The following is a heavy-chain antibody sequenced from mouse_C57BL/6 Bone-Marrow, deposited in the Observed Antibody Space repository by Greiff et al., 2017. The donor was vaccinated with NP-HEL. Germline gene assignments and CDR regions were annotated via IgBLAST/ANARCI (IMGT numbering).Heavy chain of an antibody. Sequence: QVQLQQSGAELVKPGASVKISCKASGYTFTDYYINWVKQRPGQGLEWIGKIGPGSGSTYYNEKFKGKATLTADKSSSTAYMQLSSLTSEDSAVYFCARSLLYYYGSGGYFDYWGQGTTLTVSS. CDR3: ARSLLYYYGSGGYFDY. D-gene: IGHD1-1*01. J-gene: IGHJ2*01. V-gene: IGHV1-77*01. CDR1: GYTFTDYY. CDR2: IGPGSGST.